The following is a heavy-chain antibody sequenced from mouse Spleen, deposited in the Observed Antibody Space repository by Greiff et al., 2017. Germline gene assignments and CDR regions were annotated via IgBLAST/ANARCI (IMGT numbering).Heavy chain of an antibody. CDR1: GYTFTDYY. J-gene: IGHJ2*01. D-gene: IGHD2-1*01. V-gene: IGHV1-76*01. CDR2: IYPGSGNT. Sequence: QVQLQQSGAELVRPGASVKLSCKASGYTFTDYYINWVKQRPGQGLEWIARIYPGSGNTYYNEKFKGKATLTAEKSSSTAYMQLSSLTSEDSAVYFCARDYGNYYFDYWGQGTTLTVSS. CDR3: ARDYGNYYFDY.